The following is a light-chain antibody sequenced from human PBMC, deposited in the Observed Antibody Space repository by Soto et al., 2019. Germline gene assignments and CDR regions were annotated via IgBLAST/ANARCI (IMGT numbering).Light chain of an antibody. J-gene: IGLJ1*01. CDR2: EVT. CDR1: SSDVGRYDR. CDR3: SSYTSSRRYI. Sequence: QSALTQPPSVSGSPGQSVTISCTGTSSDVGRYDRVSWYQQSPGTAPKLIIYEVTNRPSGVPDRFSGSKSGNTASLTISGLQAEDEADFYCSSYTSSRRYIFGTGTKVTVL. V-gene: IGLV2-18*02.